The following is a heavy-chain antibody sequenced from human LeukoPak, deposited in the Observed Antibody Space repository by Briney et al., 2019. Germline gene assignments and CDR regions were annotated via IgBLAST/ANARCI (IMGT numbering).Heavy chain of an antibody. J-gene: IGHJ5*02. V-gene: IGHV4-38-2*02. CDR3: ARDPRWLTPDCSSSRCYENYFDP. Sequence: PSETLSLTCAVSGYSISSGYQWAWIRPSPRNGLEWIGRIYHSGSAHYNPSLKNRVTKPVETSKHQISLKMYSVTDADTAVYYCARDPRWLTPDCSSSRCYENYFDPWGQGTLVTVSS. CDR1: GYSISSGYQ. D-gene: IGHD2-2*01. CDR2: IYHSGSA.